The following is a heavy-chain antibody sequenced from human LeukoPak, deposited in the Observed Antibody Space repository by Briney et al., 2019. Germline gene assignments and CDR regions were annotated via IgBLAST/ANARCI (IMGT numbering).Heavy chain of an antibody. CDR2: IKQDGGET. D-gene: IGHD2-15*01. J-gene: IGHJ4*02. CDR1: GFTFSNYW. Sequence: GGSLRLSCVASGFTFSNYWMAWLRQAPGKGLKWVASIKQDGGETFYVDSVRGRFSISRDNAKNSLYLQMNSLRADDTAVYYCAREDRSCYYHWGQGTLVTVSS. V-gene: IGHV3-7*03. CDR3: AREDRSCYYH.